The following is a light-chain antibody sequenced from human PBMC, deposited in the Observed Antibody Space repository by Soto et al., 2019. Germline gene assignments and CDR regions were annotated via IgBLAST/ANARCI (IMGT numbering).Light chain of an antibody. CDR3: QSYDSSLPRV. V-gene: IGLV1-40*01. Sequence: QSVLTQPPSVSGAPGQRVTISCTGSSSNIGAGYDVHWYQQLPGTAPKLLIYGNSNRPSGVPDRFSGSKSGTSASLAITGLQAEDEADDYGQSYDSSLPRVFGGGTKVTVL. CDR1: SSNIGAGYD. J-gene: IGLJ2*01. CDR2: GNS.